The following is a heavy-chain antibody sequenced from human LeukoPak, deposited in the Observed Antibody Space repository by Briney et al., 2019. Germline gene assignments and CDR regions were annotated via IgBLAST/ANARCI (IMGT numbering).Heavy chain of an antibody. J-gene: IGHJ4*02. V-gene: IGHV3-7*01. CDR2: TKPDGSAE. CDR1: GFSFRNYW. CDR3: ARDGGLHTNFDY. Sequence: PGGSLRLSCASSGFSFRNYWMGWVRQPPGKGLEWVANTKPDGSAEYYADSVRGRFSTSRDNANTLLYLQMNSLRAEDTAVYYCARDGGLHTNFDYWGQGTLVTVS. D-gene: IGHD2-15*01.